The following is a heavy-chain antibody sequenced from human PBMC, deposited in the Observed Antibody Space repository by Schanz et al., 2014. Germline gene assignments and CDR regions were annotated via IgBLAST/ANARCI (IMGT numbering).Heavy chain of an antibody. CDR3: AKVAPAATYLDS. CDR2: IKQDGSEK. J-gene: IGHJ4*02. V-gene: IGHV3-7*03. D-gene: IGHD2-2*01. Sequence: EVQLVESGGGLVQPGGSLRLSCAASGFTFSNHALSWVRQAPGKGLEWVANIKQDGSEKYYVDSVKGRFTISRDNAKNSLFLQMNSLSAEDTAVYYCAKVAPAATYLDSWGLGTLVTVSS. CDR1: GFTFSNHA.